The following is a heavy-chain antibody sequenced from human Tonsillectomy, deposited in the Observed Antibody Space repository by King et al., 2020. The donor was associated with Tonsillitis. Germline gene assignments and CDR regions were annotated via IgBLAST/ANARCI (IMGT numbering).Heavy chain of an antibody. J-gene: IGHJ4*02. V-gene: IGHV3-15*07. Sequence: VQLVESGGGLVKPGGSLRLSCAASGFTFSDAWMNWVRQAPGKGLEWVGRIKSKIDGGTTDYAAPVKGRFTISREDSKNTLYLQMNSLKTEDTAVYYCTTLGYSYPFDYWGQGTLVTVSS. CDR2: IKSKIDGGTT. CDR1: GFTFSDAW. D-gene: IGHD5-18*01. CDR3: TTLGYSYPFDY.